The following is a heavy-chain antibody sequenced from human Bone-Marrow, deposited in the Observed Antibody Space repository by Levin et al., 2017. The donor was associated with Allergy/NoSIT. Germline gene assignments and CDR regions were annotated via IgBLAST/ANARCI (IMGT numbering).Heavy chain of an antibody. CDR1: GFTFSSYG. Sequence: GGSLRLSCAASGFTFSSYGMHRVRQAPGKGLEWVASISYDGSNKYYADSVKGRFTISRDNSKNTLYLQMNSLRAEDTAVYYCAKDPGSSTWYPDYWGQGTLVTVSS. CDR2: ISYDGSNK. CDR3: AKDPGSSTWYPDY. J-gene: IGHJ4*02. V-gene: IGHV3-30*18. D-gene: IGHD6-13*01.